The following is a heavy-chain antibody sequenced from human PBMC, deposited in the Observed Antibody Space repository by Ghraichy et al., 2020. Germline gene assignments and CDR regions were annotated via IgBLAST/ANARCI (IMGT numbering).Heavy chain of an antibody. CDR2: IYYSGST. Sequence: ETLSLTCTVSGGSISSSSYYWGWIRQPPGKGLEWIGNIYYSGSTSYNPSLKSRATISVDTSKNQFFLKLSSVSAADTAVYHCSRQALIGWNDYWGQGTLVTVSS. J-gene: IGHJ4*02. CDR1: GGSISSSSYY. D-gene: IGHD1-1*01. V-gene: IGHV4-39*01. CDR3: SRQALIGWNDY.